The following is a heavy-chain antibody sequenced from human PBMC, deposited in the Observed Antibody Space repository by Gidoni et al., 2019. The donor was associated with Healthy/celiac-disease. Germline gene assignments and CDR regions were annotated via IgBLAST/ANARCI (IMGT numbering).Heavy chain of an antibody. CDR2: ISGSGGST. Sequence: EVQLLESGGGWVQPGGSLRLSCAASGFTFSSYALSWVRQAPGKGLEWVSAISGSGGSTYYADSVKGRFTISRDNSKNTLYLKMNSLRAEDTAVYYCAKALGQQWLAEYFQHWGQGTLVTVSS. D-gene: IGHD6-19*01. V-gene: IGHV3-23*01. CDR3: AKALGQQWLAEYFQH. J-gene: IGHJ1*01. CDR1: GFTFSSYA.